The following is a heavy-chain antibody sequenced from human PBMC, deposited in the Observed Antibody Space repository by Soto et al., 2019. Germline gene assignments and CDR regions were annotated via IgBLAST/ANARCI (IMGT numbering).Heavy chain of an antibody. CDR1: GFTFGSYA. CDR3: VKTPHTWYDSVSNGLYDFDY. D-gene: IGHD3-22*01. CDR2: ISGSGGST. V-gene: IGHV3-23*01. J-gene: IGHJ4*02. Sequence: PGRSLRLPCASSGFTFGSYAMSWVRQAPGKGMEWVSAISGSGGSTYYADSVKGRFTISRDNSTNTLYLQMNTPRAEDTAVYYCVKTPHTWYDSVSNGLYDFDYWRPGSLVTASS.